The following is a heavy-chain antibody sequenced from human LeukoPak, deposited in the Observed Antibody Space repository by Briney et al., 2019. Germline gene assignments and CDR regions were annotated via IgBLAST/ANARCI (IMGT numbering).Heavy chain of an antibody. CDR3: ARVVAVAGTQGAFDI. Sequence: ASVKVSCKASGYTFTSYGISWVRQAPGQGLEWMGWISAYNGNTNYAQKLQGRVTMTTDTSTSTAYMELRSLRSEDTAVYYCARVVAVAGTQGAFDIWGQGTMVTVSS. D-gene: IGHD6-19*01. J-gene: IGHJ3*02. CDR2: ISAYNGNT. V-gene: IGHV1-18*01. CDR1: GYTFTSYG.